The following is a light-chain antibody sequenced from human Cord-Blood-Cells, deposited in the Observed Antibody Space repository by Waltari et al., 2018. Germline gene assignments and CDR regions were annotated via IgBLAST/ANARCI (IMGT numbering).Light chain of an antibody. CDR1: SLRSYH. CDR2: GKN. J-gene: IGLJ1*01. V-gene: IGLV3-19*01. Sequence: SSELTQDPAVSVALVQTVRITCQGYSLRSYHARWYQQKPGQAPVLVIYGKNNRPSGIPDRFSGSSSGNTASLTITGAQAEDEADYYCNSRDSSGNHYVFGTGTKVTVL. CDR3: NSRDSSGNHYV.